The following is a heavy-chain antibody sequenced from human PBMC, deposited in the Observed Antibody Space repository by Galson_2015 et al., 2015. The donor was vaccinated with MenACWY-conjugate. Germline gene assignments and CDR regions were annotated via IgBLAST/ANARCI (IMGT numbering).Heavy chain of an antibody. CDR3: AKGGVEMATILFDY. J-gene: IGHJ4*02. CDR2: IRYDGSNK. V-gene: IGHV3-30*02. CDR1: GFTFSSYG. Sequence: SMRLSSAASGFTFSSYGMNWVRQAPGKGLEWVAFIRYDGSNKYYADSVKGRFTISRDNSKNTLYLQMNSLRAEDTAVYYCAKGGVEMATILFDYWGQGTLVTVSS. D-gene: IGHD5-24*01.